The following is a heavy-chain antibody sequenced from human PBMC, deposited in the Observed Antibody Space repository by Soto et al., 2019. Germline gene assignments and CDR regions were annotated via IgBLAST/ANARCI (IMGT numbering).Heavy chain of an antibody. J-gene: IGHJ4*02. Sequence: GGSLRLSCAASGFTFSSYSMNWVRQAPGKGLEWVSSISSSSSYIYYADSVKGRFTISRDNAKNSLYLQMNSLRAEDTAVYYCARDMDRITMVRGDIPGTLNYWGQGTLVTVSS. D-gene: IGHD3-10*01. V-gene: IGHV3-21*01. CDR1: GFTFSSYS. CDR2: ISSSSSYI. CDR3: ARDMDRITMVRGDIPGTLNY.